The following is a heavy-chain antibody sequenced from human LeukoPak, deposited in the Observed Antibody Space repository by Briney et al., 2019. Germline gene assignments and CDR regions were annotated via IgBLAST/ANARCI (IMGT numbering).Heavy chain of an antibody. CDR2: ISYDGSNK. D-gene: IGHD3-10*01. Sequence: GGSLRLSCAASGFTFSSYAMHWVRQAPGKGLEWVAVISYDGSNKYYADSVKGRFTISRDNSKNTLYLQMNSLRAEDTAVYNCARVLLWFGESYFDYWGQGTLVTVSS. V-gene: IGHV3-30*04. CDR1: GFTFSSYA. CDR3: ARVLLWFGESYFDY. J-gene: IGHJ4*02.